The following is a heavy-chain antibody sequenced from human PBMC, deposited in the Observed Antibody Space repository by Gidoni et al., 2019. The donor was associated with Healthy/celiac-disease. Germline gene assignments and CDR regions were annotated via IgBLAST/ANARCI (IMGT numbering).Heavy chain of an antibody. D-gene: IGHD2-15*01. CDR2: IYSGGST. CDR3: AVVAATEAVDY. J-gene: IGHJ4*02. V-gene: IGHV3-53*01. Sequence: EVQLVESGGGLIQPGGSLRLSCAASGFTVSSTYMSWVRQAPGKGLEWVSVIYSGGSTYYADSVKGRFTISRDNSKNTLYLQMNSLRAEDTAVYYCAVVAATEAVDYWGQGTLVTVSS. CDR1: GFTVSSTY.